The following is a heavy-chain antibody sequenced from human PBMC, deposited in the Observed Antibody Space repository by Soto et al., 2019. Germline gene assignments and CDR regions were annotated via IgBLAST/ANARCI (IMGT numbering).Heavy chain of an antibody. CDR1: GFTFSSYA. V-gene: IGHV3-30-3*01. CDR2: ISYDGSNK. CDR3: ARDSGSGYYGDAFDI. Sequence: VGSLRLSCAASGFTFSSYAMHWVRQAPGKGLEWVAVISYDGSNKYYADSVKGRFTISRDNSKNTLYLQMNSLRAEDTAVYYCARDSGSGYYGDAFDIWGQGTMVTVSS. J-gene: IGHJ3*02. D-gene: IGHD3-22*01.